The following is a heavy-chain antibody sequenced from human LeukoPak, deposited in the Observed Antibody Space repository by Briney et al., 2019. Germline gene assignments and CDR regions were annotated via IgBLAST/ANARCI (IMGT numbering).Heavy chain of an antibody. CDR3: AKDSSLLFGEPVFDY. J-gene: IGHJ4*02. D-gene: IGHD3-10*01. CDR1: GFTFSSYA. V-gene: IGHV3-23*01. CDR2: ISGSGGST. Sequence: GGSLRLSCAASGFTFSSYAMSWVRQAPGKGLEWVSAISGSGGSTYYADSVKGRLTISRDNSKNTLYLQMNSLRAEDTAVYYCAKDSSLLFGEPVFDYWGQGTLVTVSS.